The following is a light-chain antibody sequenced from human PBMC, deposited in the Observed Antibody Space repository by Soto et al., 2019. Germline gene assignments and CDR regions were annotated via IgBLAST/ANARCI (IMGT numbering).Light chain of an antibody. V-gene: IGLV1-51*02. J-gene: IGLJ3*02. Sequence: QSVLTQPPSVSAAPGQKVTISCSGSSSNIGNNYVSWYQQLPGTAPKLLISLNNERPSGIPGRFSGSKSGASATLDITGLQTGDEADYYCGTWDNSLSGWVFGGGTKLTVL. CDR3: GTWDNSLSGWV. CDR1: SSNIGNNY. CDR2: LNN.